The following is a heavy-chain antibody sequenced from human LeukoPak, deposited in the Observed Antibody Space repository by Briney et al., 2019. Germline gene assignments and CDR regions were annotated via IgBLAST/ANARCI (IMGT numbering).Heavy chain of an antibody. CDR2: INPNSGGT. D-gene: IGHD4-17*01. Sequence: ASVKVSCKASGYTFTGYYMHWVRQAPGQGLEWMGWINPNSGGTNYAQKFQGRVTMTRDTSISTAYMELSRLRSDDTAVYYCARFGDYRKAPTDYWGQGTLVTVSS. CDR1: GYTFTGYY. V-gene: IGHV1-2*02. CDR3: ARFGDYRKAPTDY. J-gene: IGHJ4*02.